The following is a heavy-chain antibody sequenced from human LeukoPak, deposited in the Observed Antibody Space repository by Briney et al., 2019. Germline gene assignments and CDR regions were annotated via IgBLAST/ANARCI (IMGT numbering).Heavy chain of an antibody. CDR3: ARGSRLGMALTTCDF. J-gene: IGHJ4*02. CDR1: GDSISGYY. V-gene: IGHV4-4*09. Sequence: SETLSLTCTVSGDSISGYYWSWIRHPPGKGLQWIGYVFPSGSADYIPSLKNRVTISADTSKSQISLKWNSVTAAGTGVYFCARGSRLGMALTTCDFWGQGTLFTVSS. D-gene: IGHD5-24*01. CDR2: VFPSGSA.